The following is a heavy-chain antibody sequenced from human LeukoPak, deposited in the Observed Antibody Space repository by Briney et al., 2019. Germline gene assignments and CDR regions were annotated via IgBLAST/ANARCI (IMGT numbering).Heavy chain of an antibody. Sequence: PSETLSLTCTVSGGSISSYYWSWIRQPPGKGLERIWYINYSGSTNYNPSLKSRVTISVETSKNQFSLKLSSVTAADTAVYYCARGVGYGSSWYGLRFDYWGQGTLVTVSS. J-gene: IGHJ4*02. V-gene: IGHV4-59*01. CDR3: ARGVGYGSSWYGLRFDY. D-gene: IGHD6-13*01. CDR1: GGSISSYY. CDR2: INYSGST.